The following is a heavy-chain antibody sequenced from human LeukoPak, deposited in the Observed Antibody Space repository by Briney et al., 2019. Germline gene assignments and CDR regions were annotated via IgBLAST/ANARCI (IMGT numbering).Heavy chain of an antibody. V-gene: IGHV4-38-2*02. CDR1: GYSISSGYY. J-gene: IGHJ4*02. CDR2: VYHSGST. CDR3: AREGAGGKDY. Sequence: PSETLSLTWAVYGYSISSGYYWGWIRQHPGKGLVWIGSVYHSGSTYYNPSLKSRVTISVDTSKNQFSLKLSSVTAADTAVYYCAREGAGGKDYWGQGTLVTVSS. D-gene: IGHD1-14*01.